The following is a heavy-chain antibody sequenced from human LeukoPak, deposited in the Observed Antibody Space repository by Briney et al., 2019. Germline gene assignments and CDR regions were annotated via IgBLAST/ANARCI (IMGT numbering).Heavy chain of an antibody. J-gene: IGHJ4*02. CDR1: GYTFTGYY. V-gene: IGHV1-2*02. CDR2: INPNSGGT. Sequence: ASVKVSCKAPGYTFTGYYMHWVRQAPGQGLEWMGWINPNSGGTNYAQKFQDRVTMTRDTSISTAYMELSRLRSDDTAVYYCAPTNDYYYYFDYWGQGTLVTVSS. CDR3: APTNDYYYYFDY. D-gene: IGHD2-8*01.